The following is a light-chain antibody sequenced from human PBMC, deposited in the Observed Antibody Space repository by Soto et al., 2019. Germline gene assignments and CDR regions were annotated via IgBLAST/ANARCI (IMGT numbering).Light chain of an antibody. Sequence: EIVLTQSPGTLSLSPWEIATLSCRASQSVSRYLAWYQQKPGQAPRLLIYDASNRATGVPVRFSGSGSGTDFTLTISSLEPEDFAVYYCQQRNDWRRGTFGHGTRLEIK. J-gene: IGKJ5*01. CDR2: DAS. V-gene: IGKV3-11*01. CDR1: QSVSRY. CDR3: QQRNDWRRGT.